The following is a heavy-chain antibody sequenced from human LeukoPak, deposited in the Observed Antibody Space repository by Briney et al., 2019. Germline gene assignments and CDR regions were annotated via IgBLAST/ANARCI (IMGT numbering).Heavy chain of an antibody. J-gene: IGHJ4*02. CDR3: ARGTPRPGMDS. V-gene: IGHV4-30-4*07. CDR2: IYYSGST. D-gene: IGHD6-6*01. Sequence: MASETLSPTCAVSGGSINSGDYSWRWIRQPPGKGLEWIGNIYYSGSTYYKPSLKSRVTISLDTSKNQFSLKLSSVTAADTAVYYCARGTPRPGMDSWGQGTLVTVSS. CDR1: GGSINSGDYS.